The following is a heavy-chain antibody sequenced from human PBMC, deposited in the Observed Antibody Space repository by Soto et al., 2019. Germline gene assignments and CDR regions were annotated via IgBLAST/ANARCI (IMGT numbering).Heavy chain of an antibody. V-gene: IGHV3-21*01. J-gene: IGHJ3*01. CDR2: IGSSSSYI. Sequence: PGGSLRLSCAASGFTFSSYSMNWVRQAPGKGLEWVSSIGSSSSYIYYADSVKGRFTISRDNAKNSLYLQMNSLRAEDTAVYYCARGPGDPAWGQGTMVTVSS. CDR3: ARGPGDPA. CDR1: GFTFSSYS. D-gene: IGHD7-27*01.